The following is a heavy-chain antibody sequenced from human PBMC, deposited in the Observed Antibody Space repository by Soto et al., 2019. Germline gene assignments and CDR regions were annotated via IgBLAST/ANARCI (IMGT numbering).Heavy chain of an antibody. Sequence: EVHLLESGGGLVQPGGSLRLSCAASGFTFSSYAMSWVRQAPGKGLEWVSAISGSGGSTYYADSVKGWFTISGDNSKNTLYLQTNSLGAEHTAVYYCGKGGDYGSGLFDPWGQGTLVTVSS. V-gene: IGHV3-23*01. J-gene: IGHJ5*02. CDR1: GFTFSSYA. CDR3: GKGGDYGSGLFDP. D-gene: IGHD3-10*01. CDR2: ISGSGGST.